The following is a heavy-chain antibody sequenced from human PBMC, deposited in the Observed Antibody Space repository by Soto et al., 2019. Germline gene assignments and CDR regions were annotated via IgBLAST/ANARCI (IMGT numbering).Heavy chain of an antibody. Sequence: QVLLQESGPGLVKPSGTLSLTCAVSGDSISSSFWWSWVRQPPGKGLEWIGEIYHTESTVYNPSLKSRVTRPVDKSKTQFSLNLDSVTAADTAVYYWARYDFGTFDYWGRGILVTVSS. CDR2: IYHTEST. J-gene: IGHJ4*02. CDR1: GDSISSSFW. CDR3: ARYDFGTFDY. V-gene: IGHV4-4*02. D-gene: IGHD4-17*01.